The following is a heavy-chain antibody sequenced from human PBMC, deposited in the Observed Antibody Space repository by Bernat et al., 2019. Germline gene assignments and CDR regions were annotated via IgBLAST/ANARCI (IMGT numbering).Heavy chain of an antibody. Sequence: QVQLVQSGAEVKKPGASVKVSCKASGYTFTSYYMHWVRQAPGQGLEWMGIINPSGGSTSYAQKFQGRVTMTRDTSTSTVYMELSSLRSEDTAVYYCARDLGGNSGYDSRKDAFDIWGQGTMVTVSS. D-gene: IGHD5-12*01. CDR2: INPSGGST. CDR3: ARDLGGNSGYDSRKDAFDI. J-gene: IGHJ3*02. CDR1: GYTFTSYY. V-gene: IGHV1-46*01.